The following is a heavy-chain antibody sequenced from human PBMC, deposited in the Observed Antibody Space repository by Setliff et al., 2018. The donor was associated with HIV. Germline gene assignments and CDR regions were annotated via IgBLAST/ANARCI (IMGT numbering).Heavy chain of an antibody. D-gene: IGHD3-3*01. CDR3: ATDFVSGFLEWLTFDY. V-gene: IGHV1-69*06. J-gene: IGHJ4*02. CDR2: IIPITGTV. CDR1: GGSFSAYR. Sequence: GASVKVSCKASGGSFSAYRINWLRQAPGQGPEWMGEIIPITGTVTYAQNFQGRLTITADRFTSTVYMELSSLHSDDTAVYYCATDFVSGFLEWLTFDYWGQGTLVTVSS.